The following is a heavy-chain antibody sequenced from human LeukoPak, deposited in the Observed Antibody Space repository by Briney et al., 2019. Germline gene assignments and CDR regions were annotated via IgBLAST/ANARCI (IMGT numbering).Heavy chain of an antibody. CDR2: ISYAGSNN. CDR3: ARAAHATYVLGRYYYYAMDV. CDR1: GFTFSSYT. J-gene: IGHJ6*02. V-gene: IGHV3-30-3*01. D-gene: IGHD3-10*01. Sequence: GGSLRLSCAASGFTFSSYTMDWVRQAPGKGLEWVAHISYAGSNNYYADSVKGRFTISSDNPKNTLYLQMDSMRAEDTAVYYCARAAHATYVLGRYYYYAMDVWGQGTAVTVSS.